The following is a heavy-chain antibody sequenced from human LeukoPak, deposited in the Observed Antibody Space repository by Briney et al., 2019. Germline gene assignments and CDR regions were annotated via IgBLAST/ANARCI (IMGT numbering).Heavy chain of an antibody. CDR3: ARKARIVVVVAATLGYWFDP. Sequence: SETLSLTCAVYGGSFSGYYWCWIRQPPGKGLEWIGEINHSGSTIYNPSLKSRVTISVDTSKNQFSLKLSSVTAADTAVYYCARKARIVVVVAATLGYWFDPWGQGTLVTVSS. D-gene: IGHD2-15*01. CDR1: GGSFSGYY. CDR2: INHSGST. V-gene: IGHV4-34*01. J-gene: IGHJ5*02.